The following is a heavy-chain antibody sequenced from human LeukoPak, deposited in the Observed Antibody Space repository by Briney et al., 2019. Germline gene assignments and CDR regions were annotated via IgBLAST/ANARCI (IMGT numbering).Heavy chain of an antibody. D-gene: IGHD4-17*01. Sequence: GGSLRLSCAASGFTFSDYYMSWIRQAPGKGLEWVSYISSSSSYTNYADSVKGRLTISRDNAKNSLYLQMNSLRAEDTAVYYCARTRGDYGDYNWFDPWGQGTLVTVSS. V-gene: IGHV3-11*06. CDR2: ISSSSSYT. J-gene: IGHJ5*02. CDR3: ARTRGDYGDYNWFDP. CDR1: GFTFSDYY.